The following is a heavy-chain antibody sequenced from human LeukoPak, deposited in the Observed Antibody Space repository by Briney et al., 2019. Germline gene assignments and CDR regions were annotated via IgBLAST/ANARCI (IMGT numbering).Heavy chain of an antibody. D-gene: IGHD4-17*01. V-gene: IGHV4-34*08. J-gene: IGHJ4*02. CDR3: AIALYGEVDY. Sequence: GSLRLSCVASGVTLSNYAMSWARQAPGKGLEWIGEINHSGSTNYNPSLKSRVTISVDTSKNQFSLKLSSVTAADTAVYYCAIALYGEVDYWGQGTLVTVSS. CDR2: INHSGST. CDR1: GVTLSNYA.